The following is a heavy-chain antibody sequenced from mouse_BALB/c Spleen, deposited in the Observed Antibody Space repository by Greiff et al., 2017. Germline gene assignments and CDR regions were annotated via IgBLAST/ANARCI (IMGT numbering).Heavy chain of an antibody. CDR3: ARRHYYGPYYFDY. Sequence: EVKLQESGPGLVKPSQSLSLTCSVTGYSITSGYYWNWIRQFPGNKLEWMGYISYDGSNNYNPSLKNRISITRDTSKNQFFLKLNSVTTEDTATYYCARRHYYGPYYFDYWGQGTTLTVSS. V-gene: IGHV3-6*02. J-gene: IGHJ2*01. CDR2: ISYDGSN. CDR1: GYSITSGYY. D-gene: IGHD1-2*01.